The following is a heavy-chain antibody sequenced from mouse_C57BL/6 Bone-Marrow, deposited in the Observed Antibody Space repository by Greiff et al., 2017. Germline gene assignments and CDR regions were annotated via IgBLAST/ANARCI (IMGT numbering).Heavy chain of an antibody. D-gene: IGHD4-1*01. Sequence: VKLVESGPGLAKPSQTLSLTCSVTGYSITSDYWNWIRKFPGNKLEYMGYISYSGSNYYDPSLKSRLSITRDTSKNQYYLQLNSVTTEDTATYYCARYNWDLYDFDYWGQGTTLTVSS. J-gene: IGHJ2*01. V-gene: IGHV3-8*01. CDR3: ARYNWDLYDFDY. CDR2: ISYSGSN. CDR1: GYSITSDY.